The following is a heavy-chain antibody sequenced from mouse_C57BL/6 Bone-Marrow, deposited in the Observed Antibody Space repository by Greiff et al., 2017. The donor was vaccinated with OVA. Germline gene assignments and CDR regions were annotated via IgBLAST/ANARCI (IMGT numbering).Heavy chain of an antibody. CDR1: GYSFTGYY. CDR3: ARWGLRRNFDY. D-gene: IGHD2-4*01. CDR2: INPSTGGT. J-gene: IGHJ2*01. V-gene: IGHV1-42*01. Sequence: EVQLQQSGPELVKPGASVKISCKASGYSFTGYYMNWVTQSPEKSLEWIGEINPSTGGTTYNQKFKAKATLTVDKSSSTAYMQLKSLTSEDSAVYYCARWGLRRNFDYWGQGTTLTVSS.